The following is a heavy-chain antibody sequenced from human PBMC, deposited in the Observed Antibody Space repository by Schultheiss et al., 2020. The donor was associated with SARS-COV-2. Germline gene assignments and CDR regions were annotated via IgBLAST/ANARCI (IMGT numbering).Heavy chain of an antibody. Sequence: SETLSLTCTVSGGSISSGGYYWSWIRQPPGKGLEWIGEINHSGSTNYNPSLKSRVTISVDTSKNQFSLKLSSVTAADTAVYYCARGRMGFDPWGQGTLVTVSS. J-gene: IGHJ5*02. CDR3: ARGRMGFDP. CDR1: GGSISSGGYY. CDR2: INHSGST. D-gene: IGHD1-14*01. V-gene: IGHV4-39*07.